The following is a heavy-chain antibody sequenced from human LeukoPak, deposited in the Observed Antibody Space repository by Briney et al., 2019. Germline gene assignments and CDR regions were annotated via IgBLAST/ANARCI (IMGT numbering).Heavy chain of an antibody. Sequence: AGGSLRLSCAASGFTFSSYAMSWVRQAPGKGLEWVSAISGSGGSTYYADSVKGRFTISGDNSKNTLYLQMNSLRAEDTAVYYCAKDRSYYYDSSGHRGAFDIWGQGTMVTVSS. D-gene: IGHD3-22*01. CDR2: ISGSGGST. V-gene: IGHV3-23*01. CDR1: GFTFSSYA. J-gene: IGHJ3*02. CDR3: AKDRSYYYDSSGHRGAFDI.